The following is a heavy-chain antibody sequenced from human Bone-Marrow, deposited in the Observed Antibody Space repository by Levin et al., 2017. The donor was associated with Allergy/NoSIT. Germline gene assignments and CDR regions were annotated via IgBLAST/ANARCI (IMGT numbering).Heavy chain of an antibody. Sequence: GESLKISCAASGFAFSLYSMNWVRQAPGKGLEWVSSISASGTFIKYADSVNGRFTVSRDNAKNSLYLHLGSLRAEDTAVYYCARTDATDYRAVGSAVSDYWGLGTLVSVSS. J-gene: IGHJ4*02. V-gene: IGHV3-21*01. CDR1: GFAFSLYS. CDR2: ISASGTFI. CDR3: ARTDATDYRAVGSAVSDY. D-gene: IGHD4-17*01.